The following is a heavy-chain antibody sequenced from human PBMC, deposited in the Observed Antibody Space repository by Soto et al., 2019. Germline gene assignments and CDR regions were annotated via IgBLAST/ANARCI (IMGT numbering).Heavy chain of an antibody. J-gene: IGHJ5*02. CDR1: GSTMSTYT. Sequence: EVQLVESGGGLVKPGGSLRLSCAVSGSTMSTYTFNWVRHAPGKGLEWVASITPKGTQIFYADSVKGRFTISRDNAKNSLFLQMDSLRAEDTAVYFCARDPRIVISQTGRPTAFDRWGQGALVTVSS. D-gene: IGHD3-16*02. CDR2: ITPKGTQI. V-gene: IGHV3-21*01. CDR3: ARDPRIVISQTGRPTAFDR.